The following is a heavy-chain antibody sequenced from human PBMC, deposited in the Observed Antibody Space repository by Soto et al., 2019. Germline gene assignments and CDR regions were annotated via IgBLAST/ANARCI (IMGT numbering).Heavy chain of an antibody. D-gene: IGHD6-19*01. Sequence: PGESLQLSCPAFGYAFTSYWIAWVRQTPGKGLEWMGIIYPGDSDTRYSPSFQGQVTISADKSVTTAYLQWTSLKASDTAVYYCASIGPWPNSGWYYFDYWGQGTLVNVSA. V-gene: IGHV5-51*01. CDR3: ASIGPWPNSGWYYFDY. CDR1: GYAFTSYW. CDR2: IYPGDSDT. J-gene: IGHJ4*02.